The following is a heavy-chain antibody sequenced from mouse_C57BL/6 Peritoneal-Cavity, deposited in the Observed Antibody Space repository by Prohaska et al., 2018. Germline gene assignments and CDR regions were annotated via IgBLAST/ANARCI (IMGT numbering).Heavy chain of an antibody. CDR3: ASNYYAMDY. V-gene: IGHV1-19*01. Sequence: HGKSLEWIGVINPYNGGTSYNQKFKGKATLTVDKSSSTAYMELNSLTSEDSAVYYCASNYYAMDYWGQGTSVTVSS. J-gene: IGHJ4*01. CDR2: INPYNGGT.